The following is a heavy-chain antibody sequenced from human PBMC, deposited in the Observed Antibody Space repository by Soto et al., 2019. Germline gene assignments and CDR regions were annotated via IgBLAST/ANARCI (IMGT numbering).Heavy chain of an antibody. CDR1: GSTFSNDW. CDR2: ITIDGSNT. CDR3: ASGRSASLDV. V-gene: IGHV3-74*02. Sequence: EVQLVESGGGVLQPGGSLRLSCAVSGSTFSNDWMHWVRQAPGKGLVWVSHITIDGSNTYYADFVKGRSTIARDNAKNPHYLKMNSLGADDTAVSYGASGRSASLDVWGQGTLVTVSS. J-gene: IGHJ4*01.